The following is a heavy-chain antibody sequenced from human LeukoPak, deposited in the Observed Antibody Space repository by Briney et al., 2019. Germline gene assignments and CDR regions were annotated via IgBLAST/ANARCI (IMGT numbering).Heavy chain of an antibody. CDR3: ARDRPPGSETYRLDY. Sequence: IXXPAXXXXXWIGRIYTDGSPRYNPSLKSRITMSIDTSKNQFSLKLTSVTAADTAVYYCARDRPPGSETYRLDYWGQGTLVTVSS. V-gene: IGHV4-4*07. CDR2: IYTDGSP. J-gene: IGHJ4*02. D-gene: IGHD3-10*01.